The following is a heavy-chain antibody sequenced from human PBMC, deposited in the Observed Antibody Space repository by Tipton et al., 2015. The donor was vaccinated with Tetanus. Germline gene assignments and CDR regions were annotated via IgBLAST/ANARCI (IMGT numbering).Heavy chain of an antibody. Sequence: SLRLSCAASGFMFSSYTMNWVRQAPGKGLEWVSSISSGSTYIYYADSVKGRFTISRDNAKNSLYLLMDSLRAEDTAVYYCARDQIVEQATRDHDYGVDVWGQGTTVTVSS. CDR3: ARDQIVEQATRDHDYGVDV. CDR1: GFMFSSYT. V-gene: IGHV3-21*01. CDR2: ISSGSTYI. J-gene: IGHJ6*02. D-gene: IGHD3-22*01.